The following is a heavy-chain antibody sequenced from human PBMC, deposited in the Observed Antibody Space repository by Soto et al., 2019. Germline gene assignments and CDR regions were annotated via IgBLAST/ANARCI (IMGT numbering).Heavy chain of an antibody. J-gene: IGHJ6*02. V-gene: IGHV3-30*18. CDR3: AKVLLSYYDFWSGSLYYYYYGMDV. CDR1: GFTFSSYG. Sequence: PGGSLRLSCAASGFTFSSYGMHWVRQAPGKGQEWVAVISYDGSNKYYADSVKGRFTISRDNSKNTLYLQMNSLRAEDTAVYYCAKVLLSYYDFWSGSLYYYYYGMDVWGQGTTVTVS. D-gene: IGHD3-3*01. CDR2: ISYDGSNK.